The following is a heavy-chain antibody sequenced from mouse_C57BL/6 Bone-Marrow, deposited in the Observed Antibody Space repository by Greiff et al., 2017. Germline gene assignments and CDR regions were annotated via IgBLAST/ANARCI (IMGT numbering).Heavy chain of an antibody. V-gene: IGHV1-18*01. Sequence: EVQLQQSGPELVKPGASVKIPCKASGYTFTDYYMDWVKQSPGKSLEWIGDINPNNGGTIYNQKFKGKATLTVDTSSSTAYMELRSLTSEDTAVYYCARSCGSPSFDYWGQGTTLTVSS. D-gene: IGHD1-1*01. CDR3: ARSCGSPSFDY. CDR1: GYTFTDYY. J-gene: IGHJ2*01. CDR2: INPNNGGT.